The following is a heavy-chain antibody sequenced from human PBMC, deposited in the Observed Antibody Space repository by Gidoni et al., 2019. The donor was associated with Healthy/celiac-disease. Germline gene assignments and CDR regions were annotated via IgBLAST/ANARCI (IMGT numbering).Heavy chain of an antibody. D-gene: IGHD3-3*01. CDR2: IKSKTDGGTT. CDR3: TQTDFWSGPVDY. Sequence: EVQLVESGGGLVKPGGSLRLSCAASGFTFSNAWMSWVRQAPGKGLEWVGRIKSKTDGGTTDYAAPVKGRFTISRDDSKNTLYLQMNSLKTEDTAVYYCTQTDFWSGPVDYWGQGTLVTVSS. V-gene: IGHV3-15*01. CDR1: GFTFSNAW. J-gene: IGHJ4*02.